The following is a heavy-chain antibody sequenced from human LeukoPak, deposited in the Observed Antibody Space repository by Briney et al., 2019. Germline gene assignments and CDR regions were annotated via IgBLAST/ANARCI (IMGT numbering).Heavy chain of an antibody. D-gene: IGHD2-15*01. CDR3: ARDCSGGSCYGAFDI. CDR1: GASIRSGDYY. Sequence: SETLSLTCTVSGASIRSGDYYWSWIRQPPGKGLEWTGYIYDSGSTYYNPSLKSRITISVDTSENRFSLKLSSVTATDTAVYYCARDCSGGSCYGAFDIWGQGTMVTVSS. V-gene: IGHV4-30-4*01. J-gene: IGHJ3*02. CDR2: IYDSGST.